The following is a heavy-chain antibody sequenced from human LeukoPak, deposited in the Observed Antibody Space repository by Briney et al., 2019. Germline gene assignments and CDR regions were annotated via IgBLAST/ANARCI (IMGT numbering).Heavy chain of an antibody. Sequence: ASVRVSCKASGGSFSTSGFSWVRQAPGQGLEWMGGVIPIYGTPSYAQKFQGRVTITTDESASTAYMELSSLRSEDTAVYYCARDHWGIVENGYDYFYYDMDVWGQGTTVTVSS. D-gene: IGHD7-27*01. CDR3: ARDHWGIVENGYDYFYYDMDV. V-gene: IGHV1-69*05. CDR1: GGSFSTSG. J-gene: IGHJ6*02. CDR2: VIPIYGTP.